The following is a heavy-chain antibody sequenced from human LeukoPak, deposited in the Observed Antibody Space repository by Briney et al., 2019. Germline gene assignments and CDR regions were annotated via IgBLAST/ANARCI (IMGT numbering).Heavy chain of an antibody. CDR2: TSSVSSWI. Sequence: GGSLRLSCAASGFTFSDYSMSWVRPAPGEGLEWVASTSSVSSWIYYADSVRGRFTISRDNAKNLLYLQMNSLRVEDTAIYYCARDAGGRTQREGWFDPWGQGTLVTVSS. CDR1: GFTFSDYS. CDR3: ARDAGGRTQREGWFDP. J-gene: IGHJ5*02. V-gene: IGHV3-21*06. D-gene: IGHD1-1*01.